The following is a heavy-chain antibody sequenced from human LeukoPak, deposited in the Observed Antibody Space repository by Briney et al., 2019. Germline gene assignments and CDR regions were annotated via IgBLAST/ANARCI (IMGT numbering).Heavy chain of an antibody. V-gene: IGHV3-9*01. D-gene: IGHD5-18*01. CDR3: AKDTSSGYNYGYNYFDY. J-gene: IGHJ4*02. CDR2: ISWNSGNI. Sequence: PGGSLRLSCAASGFTFDDYAMHWVRQAPGKGLEWVSGISWNSGNIDYADSVKGRFTISRDNAKNSLYLQMNSLRAEDTALYYCAKDTSSGYNYGYNYFDYWGQGTLVTVSS. CDR1: GFTFDDYA.